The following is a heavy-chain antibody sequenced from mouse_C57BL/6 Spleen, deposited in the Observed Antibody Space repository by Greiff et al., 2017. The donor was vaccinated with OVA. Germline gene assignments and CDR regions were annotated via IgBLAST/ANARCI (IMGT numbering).Heavy chain of an antibody. V-gene: IGHV1-20*01. CDR1: GYSFTGYF. Sequence: VQLQQSGPELVKPGDSVKISCKASGYSFTGYFMNWVMQSHGKSLEWIGRINPYNGDTFYNQKFKGKATLTVDKSSSTAHMELRSLTSEDSAVYYGAREGAAYYSNYWYFDVWGTGTTVTVSS. CDR3: AREGAAYYSNYWYFDV. D-gene: IGHD2-5*01. CDR2: INPYNGDT. J-gene: IGHJ1*03.